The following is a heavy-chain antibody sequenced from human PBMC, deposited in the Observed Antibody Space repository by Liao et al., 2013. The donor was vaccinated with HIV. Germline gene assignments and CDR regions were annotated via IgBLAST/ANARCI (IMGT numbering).Heavy chain of an antibody. Sequence: QVQLQESGPGLVKPSQTLSLTCTVSGGSISSGTYYWSWIRQPAGKGLAWIGRMYSSGSTNYSPSLKSRVTLSVDTSKNQFSLKLTSVTAADTALYYCARAPVAGTKSNAFDLWGQGTMVTVSS. V-gene: IGHV4-61*02. CDR1: GGSISSGTYY. J-gene: IGHJ3*01. CDR3: ARAPVAGTKSNAFDL. D-gene: IGHD6-19*01. CDR2: MYSSGST.